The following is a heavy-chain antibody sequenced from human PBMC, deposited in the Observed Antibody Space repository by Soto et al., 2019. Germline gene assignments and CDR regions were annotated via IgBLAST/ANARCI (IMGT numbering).Heavy chain of an antibody. J-gene: IGHJ6*03. CDR1: GFTFSGYS. CDR2: ISSSSSYI. Sequence: EVQLVESGGGLVKPGGSLRLSCAASGFTFSGYSMNWVRQAPGKGLEWVSSISSSSSYIYYADSVKGRFTISRDNAKNSLYLQMNSLRAEDTAVYYCAREEHSGSYYYYYYMDVWGKGTTVTVSS. CDR3: AREEHSGSYYYYYYMDV. V-gene: IGHV3-21*01. D-gene: IGHD3-10*01.